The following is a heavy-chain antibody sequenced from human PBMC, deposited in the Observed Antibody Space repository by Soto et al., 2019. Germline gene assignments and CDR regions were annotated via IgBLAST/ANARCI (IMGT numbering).Heavy chain of an antibody. D-gene: IGHD2-21*01. V-gene: IGHV3-23*01. CDR3: AKGGEGCNYYYYGMDF. Sequence: EVQLLESGAGLVEPGGSLRLSCAASGFTFSSYAMSWVRQAPGKGLEWVSAISGSGGSTYYADSVKGRFTISRDNSKNALNQQMDGQRAEDSAVYYLAKGGEGCNYYYYGMDFLGQGTPVTLSS. J-gene: IGHJ6*02. CDR1: GFTFSSYA. CDR2: ISGSGGST.